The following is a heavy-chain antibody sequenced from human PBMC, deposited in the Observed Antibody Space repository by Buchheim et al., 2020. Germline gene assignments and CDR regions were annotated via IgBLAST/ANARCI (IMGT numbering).Heavy chain of an antibody. J-gene: IGHJ4*02. CDR1: GFTFSSYG. V-gene: IGHV3-30*18. CDR2: ISYDVSNK. Sequence: QVQLVESGGGVVQPGRSLRLSCAASGFTFSSYGMHWVRQAPGKGLEWVAVISYDVSNKYYADSVKGRFTISRDNSKNTLYLQMNSLRAEDTAVYYCAKVWGSSSWYAPFDYWGQGTL. CDR3: AKVWGSSSWYAPFDY. D-gene: IGHD6-13*01.